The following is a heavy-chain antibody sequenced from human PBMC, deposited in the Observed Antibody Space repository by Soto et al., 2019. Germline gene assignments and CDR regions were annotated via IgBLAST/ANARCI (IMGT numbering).Heavy chain of an antibody. J-gene: IGHJ3*02. CDR3: ARVPWQWLGGYAFDI. CDR2: IYYSGST. D-gene: IGHD6-19*01. V-gene: IGHV4-59*01. CDR1: GGSINSYY. Sequence: QVQLQESGPGLVKPSETLSLTCTVSGGSINSYYWSWIRQPPGKGLEWIGYIYYSGSTNYNPSLKSRATISVDTSKNQFTLKLSYVTAADTAVYYCARVPWQWLGGYAFDIWGQGTMVTVSS.